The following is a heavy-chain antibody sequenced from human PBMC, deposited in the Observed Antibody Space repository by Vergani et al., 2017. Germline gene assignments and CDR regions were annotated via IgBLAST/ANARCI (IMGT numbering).Heavy chain of an antibody. CDR3: AGDSPPDYGDYYYYGMDV. J-gene: IGHJ6*02. CDR2: ISAYNGNT. V-gene: IGHV1-18*01. CDR1: GYTFTSYG. D-gene: IGHD4-17*01. Sequence: QVQLVQSGAEVKKPGASVKVSCKASGYTFTSYGISWVRQAPGQGLEWMGWISAYNGNTNYAQKHQGRVTMTTDTSTSTAYMELRSLRSADTAVYYCAGDSPPDYGDYYYYGMDVWGQGTTVTVSS.